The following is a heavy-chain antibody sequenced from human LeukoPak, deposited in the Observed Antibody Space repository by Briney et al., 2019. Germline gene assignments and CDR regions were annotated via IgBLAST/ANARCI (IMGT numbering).Heavy chain of an antibody. Sequence: ASVKVSCKASGYTFTSYGISWVRPAPGQGLEWMGWISAYNGNTNYAQKLQGRVTMTTDTSTSTAYMELRSLRSDDTAVYYCMITFGGVIPWFDPWGQGTLVTVSS. CDR1: GYTFTSYG. V-gene: IGHV1-18*01. J-gene: IGHJ5*02. D-gene: IGHD3-16*02. CDR2: ISAYNGNT. CDR3: MITFGGVIPWFDP.